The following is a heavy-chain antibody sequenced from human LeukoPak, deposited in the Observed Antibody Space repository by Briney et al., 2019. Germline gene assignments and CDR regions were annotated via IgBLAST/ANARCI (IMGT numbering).Heavy chain of an antibody. CDR3: ARIGQLASYYYYGVDV. CDR1: GGSFSGYY. CDR2: INHSGST. D-gene: IGHD6-6*01. V-gene: IGHV4-34*01. Sequence: PSETLSLTCAVYGGSFSGYYWSWIRQPPGKGLEWIGEINHSGSTNYNPSLKSRVTISVDTSKNQFSLKLSSVTAADTAVYYCARIGQLASYYYYGVDVWGQGTTVTVSS. J-gene: IGHJ6*02.